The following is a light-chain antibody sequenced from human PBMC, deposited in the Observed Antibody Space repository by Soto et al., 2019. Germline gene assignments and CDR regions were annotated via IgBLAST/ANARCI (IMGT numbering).Light chain of an antibody. CDR2: EVY. CDR3: CSYRSKRTL. J-gene: IGLJ2*01. CDR1: TYDVGDADF. Sequence: SALTQPASVSGSPGQSVTISCTGTTYDVGDADFISWYQQIPTSAPKLIIYEVYNRPPGISNRFSGSKSGNTASLTISGLQTEDEADYYCCSYRSKRTLFGGGTKLTVL. V-gene: IGLV2-14*03.